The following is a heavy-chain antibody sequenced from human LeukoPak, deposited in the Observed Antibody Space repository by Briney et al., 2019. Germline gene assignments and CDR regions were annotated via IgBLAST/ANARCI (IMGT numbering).Heavy chain of an antibody. V-gene: IGHV1-8*03. CDR2: MNPNSGNT. CDR3: AREEMTTVTTNSLDY. D-gene: IGHD4-17*01. Sequence: ASVKVSCKASGYTFTSYDINWVRQATGQGLEWMGWMNPNSGNTGYAQKFQGRVTITADESTSTAYMELSSLRSEDTAVYYCAREEMTTVTTNSLDYWGQGTLVTVSS. CDR1: GYTFTSYD. J-gene: IGHJ4*02.